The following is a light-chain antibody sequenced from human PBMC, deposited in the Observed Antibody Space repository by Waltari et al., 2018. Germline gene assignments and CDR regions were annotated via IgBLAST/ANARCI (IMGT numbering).Light chain of an antibody. Sequence: QSALTQPASVSGSPGQSITISCTGTSNNVGSYDLVSWHQFRPGVVPKLLSYEVIKPPSGVSDRYYGTKSGNAASLTIYRLQAEDEAAYYCCSYAGSAPILVVGGGTNLTVL. CDR3: CSYAGSAPILV. J-gene: IGLJ3*02. V-gene: IGLV2-23*02. CDR1: SNNVGSYDL. CDR2: EVI.